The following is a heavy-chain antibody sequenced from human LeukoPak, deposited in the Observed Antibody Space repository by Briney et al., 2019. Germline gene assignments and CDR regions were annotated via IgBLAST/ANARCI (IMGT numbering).Heavy chain of an antibody. V-gene: IGHV3-66*02. CDR2: IYSGGST. CDR1: GFTVSSNY. Sequence: PGGSLRLSCAASGFTVSSNYMSWVRQAPGKGLEWVSVIYSGGSTYYADSVKGRFTISRDNSKHTLYLQMNSLRAEDTAVYYCARDSPSRGWPLDYWGQGTLVTVSS. J-gene: IGHJ4*02. CDR3: ARDSPSRGWPLDY. D-gene: IGHD6-19*01.